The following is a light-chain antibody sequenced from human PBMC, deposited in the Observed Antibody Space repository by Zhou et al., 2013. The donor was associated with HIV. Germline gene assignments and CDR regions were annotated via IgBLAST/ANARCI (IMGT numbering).Light chain of an antibody. CDR3: QQYGTSPLT. J-gene: IGKJ4*01. V-gene: IGKV3-20*01. CDR2: GAS. CDR1: QSVSSK. Sequence: EIVMTQSPATLSVSPGERATLSCRASQSVSSKVAWYQQKPGQGPRLLIYGASTRATGIPDRFSGSGSGTDFTLTISRLEPEDFAVYYCQQYGTSPLTFGGGTKVEIK.